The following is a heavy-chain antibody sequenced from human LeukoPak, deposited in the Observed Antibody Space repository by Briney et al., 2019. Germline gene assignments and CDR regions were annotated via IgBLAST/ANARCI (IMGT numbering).Heavy chain of an antibody. D-gene: IGHD3-22*01. V-gene: IGHV1-69*01. CDR1: GGTFSSYA. J-gene: IGHJ4*02. Sequence: SVKVSCKASGGTFSSYAISWVRQAPGQGLEWMGGIIPIFGTANYAQKFQGRVTITADESTSTAYMELSSLRSEDTAVYYCARDLSYYDSSGYYSRPVGRFDYWGQGTLVTVSS. CDR2: IIPIFGTA. CDR3: ARDLSYYDSSGYYSRPVGRFDY.